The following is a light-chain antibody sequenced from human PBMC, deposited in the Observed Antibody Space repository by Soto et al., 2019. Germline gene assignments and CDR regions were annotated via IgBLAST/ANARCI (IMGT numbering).Light chain of an antibody. CDR3: SSYTSSSTLLYV. J-gene: IGLJ1*01. V-gene: IGLV2-14*01. Sequence: QSSLAQPASVSGSAGQSITISCTGTSSDVGGYNYVSWYQQHPGKAPKLMIYEVSNRPSGVSNRFSGSKSGNTASLTISGLQAEDEADYYCSSYTSSSTLLYVFGTGTKVTVL. CDR1: SSDVGGYNY. CDR2: EVS.